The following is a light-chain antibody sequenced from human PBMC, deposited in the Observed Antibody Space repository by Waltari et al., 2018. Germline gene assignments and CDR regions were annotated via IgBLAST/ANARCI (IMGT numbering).Light chain of an antibody. CDR3: EQPADWPLT. Sequence: SGGSSKSVVWCVARYPEKPGLATRLLNDDTSNRATGIPARFIGSGSGTDFSLTITSLESVDFAVYECEQPADWPLTFGGGTKVEIK. CDR2: DTS. J-gene: IGKJ4*01. V-gene: IGKV3-11*01. CDR1: KSVVWC.